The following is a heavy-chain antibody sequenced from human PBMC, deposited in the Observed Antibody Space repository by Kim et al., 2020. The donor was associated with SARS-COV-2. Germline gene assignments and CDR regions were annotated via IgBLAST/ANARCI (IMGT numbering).Heavy chain of an antibody. J-gene: IGHJ4*02. Sequence: KGRFTIARDNSKNTMYLQMNSLRAEDTAVYYCASGPTYYYDSSGYYYTDYWGQGTLGTVSS. V-gene: IGHV3-66*01. D-gene: IGHD3-22*01. CDR3: ASGPTYYYDSSGYYYTDY.